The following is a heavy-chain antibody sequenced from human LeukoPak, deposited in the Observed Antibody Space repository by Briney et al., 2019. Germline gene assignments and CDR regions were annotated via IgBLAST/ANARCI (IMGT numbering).Heavy chain of an antibody. CDR2: IYHSGST. CDR1: GGSISSGGYY. CDR3: ARGATVVTRVAFDY. J-gene: IGHJ4*02. V-gene: IGHV4-30-2*01. Sequence: SETLFLTCTVSGGSISSGGYYWSWIRQPPGKGLEWIGYIYHSGSTYYNPSLKSRVTISVDRSKNQFSLKLGSVTAADTAVYYCARGATVVTRVAFDYWGQGTLVTVSS. D-gene: IGHD4-23*01.